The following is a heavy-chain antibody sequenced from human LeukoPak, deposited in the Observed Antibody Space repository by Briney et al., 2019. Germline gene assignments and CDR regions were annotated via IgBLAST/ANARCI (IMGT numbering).Heavy chain of an antibody. D-gene: IGHD2-2*01. V-gene: IGHV1-69*13. CDR2: ITPIFGTA. Sequence: GASVKVSCKASGGTFSSYAISWVRQAPGQGLEWMGGITPIFGTANYAQKFQGRVTITADESTSTAYMELSSLRSEDTAVYYCARSYPRFYCSSTSCPYGAFDIWGQGTMVTVSS. CDR3: ARSYPRFYCSSTSCPYGAFDI. CDR1: GGTFSSYA. J-gene: IGHJ3*02.